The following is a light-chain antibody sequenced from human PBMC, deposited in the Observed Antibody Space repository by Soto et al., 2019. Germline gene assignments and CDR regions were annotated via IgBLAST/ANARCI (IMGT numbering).Light chain of an antibody. V-gene: IGKV3-15*01. Sequence: EIVMTQSPVTLSESPGERATLYCRASQSVSSSLAWYQQKPGQAPRLLIYGASTRATAIPARFSGSGSGTEFTLTISSLQSEDFAVYFCQQYKDWPATFGQGTKVEIK. CDR1: QSVSSS. CDR3: QQYKDWPAT. CDR2: GAS. J-gene: IGKJ1*01.